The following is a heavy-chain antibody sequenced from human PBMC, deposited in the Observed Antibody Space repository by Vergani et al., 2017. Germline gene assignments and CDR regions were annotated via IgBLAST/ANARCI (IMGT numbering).Heavy chain of an antibody. J-gene: IGHJ6*03. V-gene: IGHV4-59*01. Sequence: QVQLQESGQGLVKPSETLSLTCTVSGGSISSYYWSWIRQPPGKGLEWIGYIYYSGSTNYNPSLKSRVTISVDTSKNQFSLKLSSVTAADTAVYYCARSNYDFGYMDVWGKGTTVTVSS. CDR2: IYYSGST. CDR3: ARSNYDFGYMDV. D-gene: IGHD3-3*01. CDR1: GGSISSYY.